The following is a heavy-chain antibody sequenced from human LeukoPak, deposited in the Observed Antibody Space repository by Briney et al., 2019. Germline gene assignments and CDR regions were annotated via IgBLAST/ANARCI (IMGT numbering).Heavy chain of an antibody. CDR2: FDPEDGET. D-gene: IGHD4-17*01. CDR1: GYTLTELS. V-gene: IGHV1-24*01. J-gene: IGHJ4*02. Sequence: ASVKVSCKVSGYTLTELSMHWVRQAPGKGLEWMGGFDPEDGETIYAQKFQGRVTMTEDTSTDTAYMELSSLRSEDTAVYYCATIYGDQYYFDYWGQGTPVTVSS. CDR3: ATIYGDQYYFDY.